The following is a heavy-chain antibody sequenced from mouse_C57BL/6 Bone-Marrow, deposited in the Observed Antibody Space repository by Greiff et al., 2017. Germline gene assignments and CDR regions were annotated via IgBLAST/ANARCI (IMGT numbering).Heavy chain of an antibody. V-gene: IGHV1-15*01. D-gene: IGHD2-3*01. Sequence: QVQLQQSGAELVRPGASVTLSCKASGYTFTDYEMHWVKQTPVHGLEWIGAIDPETGGTAYNQKFKGKAILTADKSSSPAYMELRSLTSEDSAVYYCTRENDGYYLWFAYWGQGTLVTVSA. CDR1: GYTFTDYE. CDR3: TRENDGYYLWFAY. J-gene: IGHJ3*01. CDR2: IDPETGGT.